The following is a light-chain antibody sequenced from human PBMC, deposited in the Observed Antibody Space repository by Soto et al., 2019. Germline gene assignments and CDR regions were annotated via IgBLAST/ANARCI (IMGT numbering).Light chain of an antibody. Sequence: EIVMTQSPATLSVSPGERATLSCRARQTVSTYLSWYQHKPGQAPRLLIYGASNRATGIPARFSGSGSGTDFTLTISSLEPEDFAVYYCQQYGVSPRTFGQGTKVDIK. CDR1: QTVSTY. CDR2: GAS. J-gene: IGKJ1*01. CDR3: QQYGVSPRT. V-gene: IGKV3D-15*01.